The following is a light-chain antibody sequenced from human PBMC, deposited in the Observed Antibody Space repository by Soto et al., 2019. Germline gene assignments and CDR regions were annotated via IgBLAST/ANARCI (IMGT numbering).Light chain of an antibody. Sequence: IKMTHSPSTLSSSVGDRVTITCRASQSISSWLAWYQQKPGKAPKLLIYKTSDLESGVPSRFSGSGSGTEFSLTISSLQPDDFATYYCQQYNSYSEAFGQGTKVDIK. V-gene: IGKV1-5*03. CDR3: QQYNSYSEA. J-gene: IGKJ1*01. CDR1: QSISSW. CDR2: KTS.